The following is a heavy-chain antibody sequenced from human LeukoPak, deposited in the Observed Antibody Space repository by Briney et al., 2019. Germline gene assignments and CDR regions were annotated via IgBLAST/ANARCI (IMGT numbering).Heavy chain of an antibody. CDR3: ARGGNYYGSGSYPNWFDP. Sequence: SETLSLTCAVSGGSISSGGYSWSWIRQPPGKGLEWIGYVYHSGSTYYNPSLKSRVTISVDRSKNQFSLKLSSVTAADTAVYYCARGGNYYGSGSYPNWFDPWGQGTLVTVSS. CDR1: GGSISSGGYS. CDR2: VYHSGST. D-gene: IGHD3-10*01. V-gene: IGHV4-30-2*01. J-gene: IGHJ5*02.